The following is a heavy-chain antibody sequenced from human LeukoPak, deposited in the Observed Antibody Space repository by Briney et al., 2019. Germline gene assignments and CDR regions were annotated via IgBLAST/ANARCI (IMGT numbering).Heavy chain of an antibody. J-gene: IGHJ6*03. CDR1: GFTFSDHY. V-gene: IGHV3-11*04. D-gene: IGHD2-15*01. Sequence: GGSLRLSCAASGFTFSDHYMSWIRQAPGKGLEWVSYISHTGTTMYYADSVKGRFTLSRDNARNSLYLQMNSLRAEDTAVYYCAKGAKRLGYCSGGTCYSNYDYYYMDVWGKGTTVTISS. CDR2: ISHTGTTM. CDR3: AKGAKRLGYCSGGTCYSNYDYYYMDV.